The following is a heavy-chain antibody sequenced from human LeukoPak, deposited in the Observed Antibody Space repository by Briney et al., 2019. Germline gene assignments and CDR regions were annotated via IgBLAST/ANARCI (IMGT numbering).Heavy chain of an antibody. Sequence: KPSETLSLTCTVSGDPISAYYWNWIRQPPGKGLEWIGYIYYSGSTTYNPSLKSRVTMSVDTAKNQFSLKLRSVTAADTAVYYCARGDFCSKSNCYLRPMDVWGKGTTVTVSS. D-gene: IGHD3-3*01. CDR2: IYYSGST. CDR3: ARGDFCSKSNCYLRPMDV. J-gene: IGHJ6*03. V-gene: IGHV4-59*01. CDR1: GDPISAYY.